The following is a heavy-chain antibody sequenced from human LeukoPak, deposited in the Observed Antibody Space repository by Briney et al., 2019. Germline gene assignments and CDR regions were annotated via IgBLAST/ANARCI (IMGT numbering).Heavy chain of an antibody. CDR1: AFTFSSYG. J-gene: IGHJ4*02. Sequence: GGSLRLSCAASAFTFSSYGMNWVRQAPGKGLEWVSYISSSGTTIYYADSVKGRFTISRDNAKNSLYLQVNSLRAEDTAVYYCAACLSATWAIDYWGQGTLVTVSS. CDR3: AACLSATWAIDY. CDR2: ISSSGTTI. V-gene: IGHV3-48*03. D-gene: IGHD1-1*01.